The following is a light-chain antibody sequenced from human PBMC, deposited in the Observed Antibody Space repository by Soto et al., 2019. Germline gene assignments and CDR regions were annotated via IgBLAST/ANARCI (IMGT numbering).Light chain of an antibody. J-gene: IGKJ4*01. V-gene: IGKV3-11*01. Sequence: ALAQSPVALSLSPGERATLSCRASQGVSTDLAWYQQKPGQAPRLLIYDASNRATGIPVRFAGSGSGTDFALTIGSLEPEDFVLYYCQHPPTSFGGGTKVEI. CDR3: QHPPTS. CDR2: DAS. CDR1: QGVSTD.